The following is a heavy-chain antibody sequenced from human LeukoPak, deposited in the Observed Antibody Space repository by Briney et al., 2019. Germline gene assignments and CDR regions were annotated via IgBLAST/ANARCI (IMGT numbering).Heavy chain of an antibody. V-gene: IGHV1-18*01. Sequence: GSSVKVSFKASVYTFTIYGISWVGQTPGQGLEWVGWMSAYNGNTNYAQKLQSRVTMTRDTSITTAYMELSRLRSDDTAVYYCARVIARAPYSYYDSSGYYPTHFDYWGQGTLVTVSS. CDR2: MSAYNGNT. CDR1: VYTFTIYG. CDR3: ARVIARAPYSYYDSSGYYPTHFDY. D-gene: IGHD3-22*01. J-gene: IGHJ4*02.